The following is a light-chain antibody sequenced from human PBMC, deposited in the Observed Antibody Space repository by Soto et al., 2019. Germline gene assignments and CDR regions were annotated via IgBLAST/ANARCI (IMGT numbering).Light chain of an antibody. CDR3: QQRSNTRLT. CDR1: QSVSSY. CDR2: DAS. J-gene: IGKJ4*01. V-gene: IGKV3-11*01. Sequence: EIVLTQSPATLSLSPGERATLSCRASQSVSSYLAWYQQKPGQAPRLLIYDASNRATGIPARFRCSGSGTDFTHIISSLESEGMVVYYRQQRSNTRLTFGEGTKLEIK.